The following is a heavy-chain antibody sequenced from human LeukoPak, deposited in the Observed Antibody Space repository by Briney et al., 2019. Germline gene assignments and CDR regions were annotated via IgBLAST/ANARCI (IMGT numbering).Heavy chain of an antibody. J-gene: IGHJ4*02. CDR1: GFTFSSYA. CDR2: LTSSGGST. D-gene: IGHD6-13*01. V-gene: IGHV3-23*01. Sequence: GGSLRLSCAVSGFTFSSYAMSWVRQAPGKGLEWVSGLTSSGGSTYYADSVQGRVTISRDNSKNTLPLQMNSLTAEDTAVYYCAKHGSSWFGYFDYWGQGTLVTVSS. CDR3: AKHGSSWFGYFDY.